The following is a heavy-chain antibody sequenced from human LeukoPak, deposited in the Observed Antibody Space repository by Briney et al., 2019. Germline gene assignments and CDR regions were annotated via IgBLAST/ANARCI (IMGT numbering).Heavy chain of an antibody. V-gene: IGHV5-10-1*01. D-gene: IGHD6-25*01. Sequence: PGESLKISCKGSGYSFTNYWITWVRQMPGKGLEWMGRIDPSDSYTNYSPSFQGHVTISADKSISTAYLQWSSLKASDTAMYYCARRAAGTAGRFDYWAQGTLVRVSS. CDR1: GYSFTNYW. J-gene: IGHJ4*02. CDR2: IDPSDSYT. CDR3: ARRAAGTAGRFDY.